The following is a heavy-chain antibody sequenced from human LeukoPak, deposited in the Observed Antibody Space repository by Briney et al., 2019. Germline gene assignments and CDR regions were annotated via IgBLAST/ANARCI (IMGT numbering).Heavy chain of an antibody. CDR2: IYYSGST. J-gene: IGHJ4*02. CDR1: GGSISSYY. CDR3: ASQYGSGVDY. V-gene: IGHV4-59*01. D-gene: IGHD3-10*01. Sequence: SETLSLTCTVSGGSISSYYWSWIRQPPGKGLEWIGYIYYSGSTNYNPSLKSRVTISVDTSKNQFSLELSSVTAADTAVYYCASQYGSGVDYWGQGTLVTVSS.